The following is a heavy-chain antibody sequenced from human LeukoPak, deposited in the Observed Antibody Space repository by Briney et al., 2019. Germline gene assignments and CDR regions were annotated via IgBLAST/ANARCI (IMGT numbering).Heavy chain of an antibody. CDR1: GGSISNYY. J-gene: IGHJ4*02. CDR2: IYYSGTT. CDR3: ARHEAQDFDY. Sequence: PSETLSLTCTVSGGSISNYYWGWIRQPPGKGLEWIGSIYYSGTTYYSSSLKSRVIISVDTSKNQFSLKLSSVTATDTAVYYCARHEAQDFDYWGQGTLVTVSS. V-gene: IGHV4-39*01.